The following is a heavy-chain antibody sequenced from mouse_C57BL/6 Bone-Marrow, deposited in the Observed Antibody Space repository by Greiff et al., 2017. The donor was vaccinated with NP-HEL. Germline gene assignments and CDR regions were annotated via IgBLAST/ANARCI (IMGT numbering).Heavy chain of an antibody. D-gene: IGHD2-3*01. CDR3: TSYDGYLAWFAY. CDR1: GYTFTDHT. V-gene: IGHV14-4*01. Sequence: VQLQQSDAELVKPGASVKISCKVSGYTFTDHTIHWMKQRPEQGLEWIGWIDPENGDTEYASKFQGKATITADTSSNTAYLQLSSLTSEDTAVYYCTSYDGYLAWFAYWGQGTLVTVSA. J-gene: IGHJ3*01. CDR2: IDPENGDT.